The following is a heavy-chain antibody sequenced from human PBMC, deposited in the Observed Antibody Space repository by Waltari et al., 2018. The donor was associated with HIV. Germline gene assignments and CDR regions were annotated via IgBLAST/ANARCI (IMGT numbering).Heavy chain of an antibody. D-gene: IGHD3-10*01. CDR2: IKTKGDNYAT. CDR1: GFTFSCSV. Sequence: EVQLVESGGGLVQPGGSLKLSGAASGFTFSCSVMHWVRQASGKVLQWVARIKTKGDNYATTYIASVRGRFSISRDDSKNTVYLQMNNLKTEDTAVYYCTRPGGSRTNGVDVWGQGATVTVSS. J-gene: IGHJ6*02. CDR3: TRPGGSRTNGVDV. V-gene: IGHV3-73*01.